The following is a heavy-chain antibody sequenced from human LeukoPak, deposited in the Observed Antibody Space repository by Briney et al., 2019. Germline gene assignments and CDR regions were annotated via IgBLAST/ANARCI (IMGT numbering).Heavy chain of an antibody. CDR1: GYTFTSYG. J-gene: IGHJ4*02. CDR2: INPSGGST. V-gene: IGHV1-46*01. Sequence: GASVKVSCKASGYTFTSYGISWVRQAPGQGLEWMGIINPSGGSTTYAQKFQGRVTMTRDTSTSTVYMEQSSLSSEDTAVYYCARGSTISGWDRYFDYWGQGTLVTVSS. CDR3: ARGSTISGWDRYFDY. D-gene: IGHD6-19*01.